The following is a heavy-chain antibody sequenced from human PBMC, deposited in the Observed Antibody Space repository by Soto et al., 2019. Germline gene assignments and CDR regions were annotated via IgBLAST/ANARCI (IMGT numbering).Heavy chain of an antibody. Sequence: GGSLRLSCAASGFTLSDHYMDWVRQGPGKGLEWVGRIRNRPNSYTTQYAASVKGRFAVLRDDSENLVYLQMNDLKTEDTAVYYCVRDSGRGFYFDYWGQGAQVTVSS. J-gene: IGHJ4*02. CDR2: IRNRPNSYTT. CDR3: VRDSGRGFYFDY. V-gene: IGHV3-72*01. CDR1: GFTLSDHY. D-gene: IGHD3-10*01.